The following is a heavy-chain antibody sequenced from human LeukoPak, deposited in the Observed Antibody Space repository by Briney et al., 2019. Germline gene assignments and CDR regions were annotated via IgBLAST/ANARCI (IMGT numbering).Heavy chain of an antibody. CDR1: GGSISSYY. J-gene: IGHJ3*02. V-gene: IGHV4-4*07. CDR3: ARGDGDCSSTSCYASAFDI. CDR2: IYTSGST. Sequence: SETLSLTCTVSGGSISSYYWSWIRQPAGKGLEWIGRIYTSGSTNYNPSLKSRVTMSVDTSQNQFSLKLSSVTAADTAVYYCARGDGDCSSTSCYASAFDIWGQGTMVTVSS. D-gene: IGHD2-2*01.